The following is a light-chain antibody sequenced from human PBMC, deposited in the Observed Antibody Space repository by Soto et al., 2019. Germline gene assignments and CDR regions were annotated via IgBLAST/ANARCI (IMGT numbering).Light chain of an antibody. CDR2: AAS. J-gene: IGKJ5*01. Sequence: IQLTQSPSSLSASVGDRVTITCRASQGISSYLAWYQQKPGKAPKLLIYAASTLQSGVPSRFSGSGSGTDFTLTISSLQPDDFATYYCQQRLHWQITFGQGTRLEIK. CDR1: QGISSY. CDR3: QQRLHWQIT. V-gene: IGKV1-9*01.